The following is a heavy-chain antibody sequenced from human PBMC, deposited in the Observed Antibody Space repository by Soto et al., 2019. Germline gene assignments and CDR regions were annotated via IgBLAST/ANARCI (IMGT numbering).Heavy chain of an antibody. J-gene: IGHJ4*02. CDR3: AKRRGAGGYFDY. V-gene: IGHV3-23*01. CDR1: GFTFTSYA. Sequence: GGSLRLSCAASGFTFTSYAMGWVRQAPGKGLEWVSVVSSGGSTYYADSVTGRFTVSRDNSKNTLSLQMNSLRAEDTAVYYCAKRRGAGGYFDYWGQGALVTVSS. D-gene: IGHD2-15*01. CDR2: VSSGGST.